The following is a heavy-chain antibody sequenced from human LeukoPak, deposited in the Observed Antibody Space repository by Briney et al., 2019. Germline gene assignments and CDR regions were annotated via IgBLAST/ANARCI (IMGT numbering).Heavy chain of an antibody. V-gene: IGHV3-48*03. CDR2: ISSSGSTI. CDR1: GFTFSSYE. D-gene: IGHD2-2*01. J-gene: IGHJ6*02. Sequence: GGSLRLSCAASGFTFSSYEMNWVRQAPGKGLEWVSYISSSGSTIYYADSVKGRFTISRDNAKNSLYLQMNSLRAEDTAVYYCARVAAISYYYGMDVWGQGTTVTVSS. CDR3: ARVAAISYYYGMDV.